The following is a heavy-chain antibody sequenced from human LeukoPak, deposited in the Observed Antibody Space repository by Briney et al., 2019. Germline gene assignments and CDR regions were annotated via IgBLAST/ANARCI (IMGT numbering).Heavy chain of an antibody. CDR3: ARGGDGDILTGLVFDY. V-gene: IGHV1-18*01. D-gene: IGHD3-9*01. CDR1: GYRFTSYG. J-gene: IGHJ4*02. Sequence: ASVKVSCKASGYRFTSYGISWVRQAPGQGLEWMGWISAYNGNTNYAQKLQGKVTMTTDTSTSTAYMELRSLRSDDTAVYYCARGGDGDILTGLVFDYWGQGTLVTVSS. CDR2: ISAYNGNT.